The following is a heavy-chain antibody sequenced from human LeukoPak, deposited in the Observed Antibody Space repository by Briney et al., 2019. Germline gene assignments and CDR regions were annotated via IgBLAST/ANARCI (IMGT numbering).Heavy chain of an antibody. Sequence: SETLSLTCTVSGGSISSGSYYWSWLRQPAGTGLEWIGRIYTSGSTNYNPSLKSRVTISVDTSKNQFSLKLSSVTAADTAVYYCARLIKGIAAAGTTYWFDPWGQGTLVTVSS. CDR1: GGSISSGSYY. V-gene: IGHV4-61*02. J-gene: IGHJ5*02. D-gene: IGHD6-13*01. CDR2: IYTSGST. CDR3: ARLIKGIAAAGTTYWFDP.